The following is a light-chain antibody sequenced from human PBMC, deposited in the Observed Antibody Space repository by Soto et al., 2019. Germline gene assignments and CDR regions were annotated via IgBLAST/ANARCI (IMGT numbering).Light chain of an antibody. CDR3: SSYAGSNNPVV. J-gene: IGLJ2*01. CDR1: SSDVGGYNY. Sequence: QSALTQPPFASGSPGQSVTISCTGTSSDVGGYNYVSWYKQHPGKAPKLMIYEVNKRPSGVPDRFSGSKSGNTASLTVSGLQAKDEADYYCSSYAGSNNPVVFGGGTKLTVL. CDR2: EVN. V-gene: IGLV2-8*01.